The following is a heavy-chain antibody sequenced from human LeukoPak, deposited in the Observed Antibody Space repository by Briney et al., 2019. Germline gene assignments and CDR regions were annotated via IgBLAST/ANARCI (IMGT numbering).Heavy chain of an antibody. CDR3: AREDCSSASCWFDP. CDR1: GFSFSSYE. D-gene: IGHD2-2*01. CDR2: ISSGAGTR. V-gene: IGHV3-48*03. J-gene: IGHJ5*02. Sequence: GGSLRLSCAASGFSFSSYEMNWVRQAPGKGLEWVSYISSGAGTRKYADSVKGRFTISRDNPKNSLYLQINSLRVEDTAVYYCAREDCSSASCWFDPWGQGTLVTVSS.